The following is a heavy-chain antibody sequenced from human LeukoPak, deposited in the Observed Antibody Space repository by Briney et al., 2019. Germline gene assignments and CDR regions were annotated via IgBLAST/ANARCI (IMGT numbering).Heavy chain of an antibody. D-gene: IGHD1-20*01. CDR1: GFTFSNYW. V-gene: IGHV3-30*18. CDR3: AKALTGTTSYYYYYGMDV. Sequence: PGGSLRLSCAASGFTFSNYWISWVRQAPGKGLEWVAVISYDGSNKYYADSVKGRFTISRDNSKNTLYLQMNSLRAEDTAVYYCAKALTGTTSYYYYYGMDVWGQGTTVTVSS. CDR2: ISYDGSNK. J-gene: IGHJ6*02.